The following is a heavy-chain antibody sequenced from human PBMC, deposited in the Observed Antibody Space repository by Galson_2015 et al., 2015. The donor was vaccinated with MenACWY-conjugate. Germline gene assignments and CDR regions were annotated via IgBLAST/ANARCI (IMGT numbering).Heavy chain of an antibody. D-gene: IGHD2-15*01. CDR3: ARRRPRDIGGGFDI. CDR2: IHHTFST. V-gene: IGHV4-39*01. J-gene: IGHJ3*02. Sequence: SSDHYCGLFRPPPGKGLELIVHIHHTFSTNHTPPVISPNTTSFHTTNIQFFLNLAPVTAADTAVYYCARRRPRDIGGGFDIWGQGTLVTVSS. CDR1: SSDHY.